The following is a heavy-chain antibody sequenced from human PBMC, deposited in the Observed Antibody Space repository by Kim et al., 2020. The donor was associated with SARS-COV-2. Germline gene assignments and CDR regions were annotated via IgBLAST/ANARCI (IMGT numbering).Heavy chain of an antibody. D-gene: IGHD6-13*01. J-gene: IGHJ6*02. Sequence: KYAQKSRGRVTITAHKTTRTAYMELSSLRSEDTAVYYCAVDVAAAGVMDVWGQGTTVTVSS. V-gene: IGHV1-69*02. CDR3: AVDVAAAGVMDV.